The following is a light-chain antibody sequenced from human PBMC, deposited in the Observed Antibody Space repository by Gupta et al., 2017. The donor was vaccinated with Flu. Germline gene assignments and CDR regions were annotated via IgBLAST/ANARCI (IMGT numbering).Light chain of an antibody. Sequence: QSALTQPASVSGSPGQSITISCTGTSSDVGSYNLVSWYQQHPGKAPKLMIYEGSKRPSGVSNRFSCSKSGNTASLTISWLQAEDDADYYCCSYAGSLYVFGTGTKVTVL. V-gene: IGLV2-23*01. CDR2: EGS. J-gene: IGLJ1*01. CDR3: CSYAGSLYV. CDR1: SSDVGSYNL.